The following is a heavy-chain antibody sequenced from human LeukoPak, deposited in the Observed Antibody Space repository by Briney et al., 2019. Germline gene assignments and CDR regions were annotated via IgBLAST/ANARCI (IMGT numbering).Heavy chain of an antibody. CDR1: GFTFKSYW. CDR2: INTDGSTT. CDR3: AKGVDYGDYGPYYYYMDV. Sequence: GGSLRLSCAASGFTFKSYWMYWVRQAPGKGLVWVSRINTDGSTTTYADSVKGRFTISRDNANNMVYLQMNSLRAEDTAVYYCAKGVDYGDYGPYYYYMDVWGKGTTVTISS. D-gene: IGHD4-17*01. J-gene: IGHJ6*03. V-gene: IGHV3-74*01.